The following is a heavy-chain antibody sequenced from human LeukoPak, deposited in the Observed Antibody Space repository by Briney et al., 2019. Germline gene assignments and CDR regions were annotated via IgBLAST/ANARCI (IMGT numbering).Heavy chain of an antibody. Sequence: ASVKVSCTASGYTFATYALNWVRQAPGQGLEWMGWINTNTGSPTYAPGFTGRFVFSLDTSVSTAYLQISSLEAEDTAVYYCARDAWPLSFDYWGQGTLVTVSS. D-gene: IGHD3-16*02. V-gene: IGHV7-4-1*02. CDR2: INTNTGSP. CDR1: GYTFATYA. CDR3: ARDAWPLSFDY. J-gene: IGHJ4*02.